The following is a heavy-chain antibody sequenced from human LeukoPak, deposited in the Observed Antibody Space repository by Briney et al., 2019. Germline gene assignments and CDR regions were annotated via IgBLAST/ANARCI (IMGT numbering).Heavy chain of an antibody. J-gene: IGHJ4*02. CDR2: IWANGNDK. V-gene: IGHV3-33*06. D-gene: IGHD2-21*01. CDR1: AFIFSHHG. Sequence: HPGRSLRLSCAASAFIFSHHGMQWVRQVPGKGLEWVAVIWANGNDKYYIDSVKGRFTVSRDNSKNTLYLQMDSLRAEDTAVYYCAKDFISIKALIPWDYWGQGTLVTVSP. CDR3: AKDFISIKALIPWDY.